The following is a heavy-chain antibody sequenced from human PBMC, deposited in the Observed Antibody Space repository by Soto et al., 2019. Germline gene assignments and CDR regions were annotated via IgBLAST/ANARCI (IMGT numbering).Heavy chain of an antibody. V-gene: IGHV4-31*03. CDR1: GGSISSGGYY. CDR2: IYSSGST. Sequence: QVQLQESGPGLVKPSQTLSLTCTVSGGSISSGGYYWSWIRQHPGKGLEWIGYIYSSGSTYYNPSLKSRVTISVDTSKNQFSLKLSSVTAADAAVYYCARAGVAAMTYGMDVWGQGNTVTVSS. J-gene: IGHJ6*02. D-gene: IGHD2-2*01. CDR3: ARAGVAAMTYGMDV.